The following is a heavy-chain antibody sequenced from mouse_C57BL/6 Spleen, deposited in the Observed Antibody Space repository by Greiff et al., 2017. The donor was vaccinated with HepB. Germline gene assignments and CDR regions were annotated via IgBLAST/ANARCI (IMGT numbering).Heavy chain of an antibody. V-gene: IGHV1-52*01. J-gene: IGHJ4*01. CDR1: GYTFTSYW. CDR2: IDPSDSET. D-gene: IGHD1-1*01. CDR3: ARCGNYYGPYAMDY. Sequence: QVQLQQPGAELVRPGSSVKLSCKASGYTFTSYWMHWVKQRPIQGLEWIGNIDPSDSETHYNQKFKDKATLTVDKSSSTAYMQLSSLTSEDSAVYYCARCGNYYGPYAMDYWGQGTSVTVSS.